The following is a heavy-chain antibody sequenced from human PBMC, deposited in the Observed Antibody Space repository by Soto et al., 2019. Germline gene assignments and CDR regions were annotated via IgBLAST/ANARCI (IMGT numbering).Heavy chain of an antibody. CDR2: IDPSDSYT. Sequence: GESLKISCKGSRYSLTNSWIAWVRQMPGKGLEWVGRIDPSDSYTNYSPSFQGHVTISADKSISTVYLQWSSLKASDTAMYYCARQGVATTPDYWGQGTLVTVSS. J-gene: IGHJ4*02. CDR3: ARQGVATTPDY. CDR1: RYSLTNSW. V-gene: IGHV5-10-1*01. D-gene: IGHD2-15*01.